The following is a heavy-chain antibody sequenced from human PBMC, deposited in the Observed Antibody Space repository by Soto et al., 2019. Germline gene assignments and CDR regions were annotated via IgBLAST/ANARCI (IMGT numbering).Heavy chain of an antibody. CDR1: GDSVSSNSAA. Sequence: SQTLSLTCAISGDSVSSNSAAWNWIRQSPSRGLEWLGRTYYRSKWYNDYAVSVKSRITINPDTSKNQLSLQLNSVTPEDTAVYYCAREYCSGGSCYPAGLDAFDIWGQGTMVTVSS. CDR3: AREYCSGGSCYPAGLDAFDI. V-gene: IGHV6-1*01. CDR2: TYYRSKWYN. D-gene: IGHD2-15*01. J-gene: IGHJ3*02.